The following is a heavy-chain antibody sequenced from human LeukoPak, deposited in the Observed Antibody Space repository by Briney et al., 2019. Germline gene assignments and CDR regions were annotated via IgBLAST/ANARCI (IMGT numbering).Heavy chain of an antibody. J-gene: IGHJ4*02. Sequence: PSETLSLTCTVSGGSISSYYWSWIRQPPGKGLEWIGYIYYSGSTNYNPSLKSRVTISVDTSKSQFSLKLSSVTAADTAVYYCARDRYGDYPFDYGGQETLVTVSS. D-gene: IGHD4-17*01. CDR1: GGSISSYY. CDR2: IYYSGST. CDR3: ARDRYGDYPFDY. V-gene: IGHV4-59*01.